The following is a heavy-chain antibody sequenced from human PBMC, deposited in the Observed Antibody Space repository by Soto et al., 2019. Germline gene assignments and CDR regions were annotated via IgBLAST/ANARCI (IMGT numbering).Heavy chain of an antibody. CDR2: INHSGST. CDR3: ARGPVEMATDY. J-gene: IGHJ4*02. Sequence: SETLSLTCAVYGGSFSGYYWSWIRQPPGKGLEWIGEINHSGSTNYNPSLKSRVNISVDTSKNQFSLKLSSVTAADTAVYYCARGPVEMATDYWGQGTLVTVSS. V-gene: IGHV4-34*01. D-gene: IGHD5-12*01. CDR1: GGSFSGYY.